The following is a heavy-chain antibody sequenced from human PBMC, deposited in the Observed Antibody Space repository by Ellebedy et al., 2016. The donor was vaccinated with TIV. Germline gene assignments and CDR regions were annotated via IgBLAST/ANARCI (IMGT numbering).Heavy chain of an antibody. Sequence: ASVKVSXKASGGTFSSYAISWVRQAPGQGLEWMGGTIPIFGTANYAQKFQGRVTITADESTSTAYMELSSLRSEDTAVHYCASGYCGGDCYSRGWWFDPWGQGTLVTVSS. CDR2: TIPIFGTA. D-gene: IGHD2-21*02. V-gene: IGHV1-69*13. CDR3: ASGYCGGDCYSRGWWFDP. J-gene: IGHJ5*02. CDR1: GGTFSSYA.